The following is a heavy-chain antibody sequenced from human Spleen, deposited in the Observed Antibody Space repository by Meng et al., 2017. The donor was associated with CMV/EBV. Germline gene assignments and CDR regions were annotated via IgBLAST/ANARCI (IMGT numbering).Heavy chain of an antibody. J-gene: IGHJ4*02. CDR1: GYSFDIFG. Sequence: ASGYSFDIFGLTWVRQAPGQGLEWVGWISAENGDTRYARKFQGRVTVTTDTSTKTVYMEVRGLRSDDSAVYYCARAGAAVTTHFDFWGQGTLVTVSS. D-gene: IGHD4-17*01. V-gene: IGHV1-18*01. CDR2: ISAENGDT. CDR3: ARAGAAVTTHFDF.